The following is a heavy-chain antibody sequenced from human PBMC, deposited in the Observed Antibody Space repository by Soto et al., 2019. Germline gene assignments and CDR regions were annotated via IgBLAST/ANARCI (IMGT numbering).Heavy chain of an antibody. CDR3: AKDGRGGIVVVPAAMLHEYYFDY. J-gene: IGHJ4*02. CDR2: ISGSGGST. V-gene: IGHV3-23*01. CDR1: GFTFSSYA. Sequence: GGSLRLSCAASGFTFSSYAMSWVRQAPGKGLEWVSAISGSGGSTYYADSVKGRFTISRDNSKNTLYLQMNSLRAEDTAVYYCAKDGRGGIVVVPAAMLHEYYFDYWGQGTLVTVSS. D-gene: IGHD2-2*01.